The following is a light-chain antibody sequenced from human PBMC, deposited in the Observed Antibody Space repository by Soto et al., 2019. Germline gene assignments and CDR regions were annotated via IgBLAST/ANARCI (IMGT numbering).Light chain of an antibody. V-gene: IGLV1-40*01. J-gene: IGLJ3*02. CDR1: SSNIGAGFD. CDR3: QSYDSSRSGTV. CDR2: GDK. Sequence: QSVLTQPPSVSGAPGQRVTISCTGSSSNIGAGFDVHWYQQYPGTTPKLLIYGDKYRPSGVPDRVSGSKSGTSASLAITGLQAEDEADYYCQSYDSSRSGTVFGGATKLNVL.